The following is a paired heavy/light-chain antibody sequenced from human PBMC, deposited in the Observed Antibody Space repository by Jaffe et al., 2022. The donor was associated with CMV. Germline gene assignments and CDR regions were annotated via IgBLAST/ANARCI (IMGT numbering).Heavy chain of an antibody. J-gene: IGHJ4*02. CDR1: GFTFSTYT. Sequence: EVQLVESGGGLVKPGGSLRLSCAASGFTFSTYTMNWVRQAPGKGLEWVSSISSSSSYIYYADSVKGRFTISRDNAKNSLYLQMNSLRAEDTAVYYCARDHYDSSGYYYEGGLDYWGQGTLVTVSS. D-gene: IGHD3-22*01. CDR2: ISSSSSYI. CDR3: ARDHYDSSGYYYEGGLDY. V-gene: IGHV3-21*01.
Light chain of an antibody. J-gene: IGKJ1*01. V-gene: IGKV3-20*01. CDR1: QSISSSY. Sequence: EIVLTQSPGTLSLSPGERATLSCRASQSISSSYLAWYQQKPGQAPRLLIYGASSRATGIPDRFSGSGSGTDFTLTISRLEPEDFAVYYCQQYGSSPRTFGQGTKVEIK. CDR2: GAS. CDR3: QQYGSSPRT.